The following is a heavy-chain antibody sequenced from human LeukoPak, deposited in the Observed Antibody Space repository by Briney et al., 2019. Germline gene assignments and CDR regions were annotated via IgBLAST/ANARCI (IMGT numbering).Heavy chain of an antibody. CDR3: ASFDYVNGMDV. Sequence: SVKLSCKASVGTFSSYAISWVRQAPGQGLEWMGGIIPIFGTANYAQKFQGRVTITADESTSTAYMELSSLRSEDTAVYYCASFDYVNGMDVWGQGTTVTVSS. V-gene: IGHV1-69*01. CDR1: VGTFSSYA. J-gene: IGHJ6*02. CDR2: IIPIFGTA. D-gene: IGHD4-17*01.